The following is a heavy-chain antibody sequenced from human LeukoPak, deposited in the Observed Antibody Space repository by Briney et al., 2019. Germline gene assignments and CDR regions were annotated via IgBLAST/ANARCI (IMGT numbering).Heavy chain of an antibody. CDR1: GGSISSYY. CDR3: ATRPSAYCSGGSCYADY. J-gene: IGHJ4*02. D-gene: IGHD2-15*01. V-gene: IGHV4-4*07. Sequence: PSETLSLTCTVSGGSISSYYWSWIRQPAGKGLEWIGRIYTSGSTNYNPSLKSRVTISVDTSKNQFSLKLSSVTAADTAVYYCATRPSAYCSGGSCYADYWGQGTVVTVSS. CDR2: IYTSGST.